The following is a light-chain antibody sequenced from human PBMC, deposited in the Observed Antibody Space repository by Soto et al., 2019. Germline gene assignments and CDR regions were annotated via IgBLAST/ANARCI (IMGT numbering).Light chain of an antibody. J-gene: IGLJ2*01. CDR2: EVS. CDR1: SSDVGGYNY. CDR3: SSYTSSDTLL. V-gene: IGLV2-14*01. Sequence: QSVLTQPASVSGSPGPSVTISCTGTSSDVGGYNYVSWYQQHPGKVPKLIIYEVSNRPSGVSNRFSGSKSGDTASLTISGLQAEDGADYYCSSYTSSDTLLFGGGTKLTVL.